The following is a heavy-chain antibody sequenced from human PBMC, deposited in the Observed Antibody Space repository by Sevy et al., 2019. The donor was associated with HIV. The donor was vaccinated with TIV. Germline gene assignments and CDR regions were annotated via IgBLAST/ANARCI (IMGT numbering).Heavy chain of an antibody. J-gene: IGHJ5*02. Sequence: ASVKVSCKASGYTFTSYGISWVRQAPGQGLEWMGWISAYNGNTNYAQKLQGRVTMTTDTSTSTAYMELRGLRSDDAAVYYGARMSAGGSNGFDPWGQGTLVTVSS. CDR3: ARMSAGGSNGFDP. CDR2: ISAYNGNT. D-gene: IGHD3-16*01. CDR1: GYTFTSYG. V-gene: IGHV1-18*01.